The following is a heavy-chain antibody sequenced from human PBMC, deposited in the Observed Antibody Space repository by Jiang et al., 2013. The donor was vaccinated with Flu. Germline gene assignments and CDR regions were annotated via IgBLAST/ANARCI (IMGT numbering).Heavy chain of an antibody. CDR1: GGTFSSYT. CDR3: AREGSDPVVVTAQGYYYYGMDV. D-gene: IGHD2-15*01. V-gene: IGHV1-69*04. J-gene: IGHJ6*02. Sequence: GAEVKKPGSSVKVSCKASGGTFSSYTISWVRQAPGQGLEWMGRIIPILGIANYAQKFQGRVTITADKSTSTAYMELSSLRSEDTAVYYCAREGSDPVVVTAQGYYYYGMDVWGQGTTVTVSS. CDR2: IIPILGIA.